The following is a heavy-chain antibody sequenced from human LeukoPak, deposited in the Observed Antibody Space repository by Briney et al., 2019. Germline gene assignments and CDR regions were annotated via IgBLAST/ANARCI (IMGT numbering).Heavy chain of an antibody. CDR1: GGTFSSYA. D-gene: IGHD6-13*01. CDR2: ISAYNGNT. J-gene: IGHJ6*02. CDR3: ARDSRVAAADGYGMDV. V-gene: IGHV1-18*01. Sequence: GASVKVSCKASGGTFSSYAISWVRQAPGRGLEWMGWISAYNGNTNYAQKLQGRVTMTTDTSTSTAYMELRSLRSDDTAVYYCARDSRVAAADGYGMDVWGQGTTVTVSS.